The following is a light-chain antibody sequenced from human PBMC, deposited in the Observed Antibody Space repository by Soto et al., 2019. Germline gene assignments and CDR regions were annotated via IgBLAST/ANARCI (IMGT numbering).Light chain of an antibody. CDR3: FSYAGSRAL. V-gene: IGLV2-11*02. CDR1: TSDVDGYNY. J-gene: IGLJ2*01. Sequence: QSALTQPRSVSGSPGQSVTISCTGTTSDVDGYNYVSWYQQYPGKAPKVMIYDVTKRPSGVPDRFSGSKSGNTASLTISGLQAEDEADYYCFSYAGSRALFGGGTKVTVL. CDR2: DVT.